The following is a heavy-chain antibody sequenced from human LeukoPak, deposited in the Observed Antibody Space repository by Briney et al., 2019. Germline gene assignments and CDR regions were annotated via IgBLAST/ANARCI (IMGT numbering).Heavy chain of an antibody. V-gene: IGHV4-59*12. D-gene: IGHD3-22*01. CDR2: IYYSGST. CDR3: AREVVVAYYFDY. CDR1: GGSISSYY. Sequence: SETLSLTCTVSGGSISSYYWSWIRQPPGKGLEWIGYIYYSGSTNYNPSLKSRVTISVDTSKNQFSLQLNSVTPEDTAVYYCAREVVVAYYFDYWGQGTLVTVSS. J-gene: IGHJ4*02.